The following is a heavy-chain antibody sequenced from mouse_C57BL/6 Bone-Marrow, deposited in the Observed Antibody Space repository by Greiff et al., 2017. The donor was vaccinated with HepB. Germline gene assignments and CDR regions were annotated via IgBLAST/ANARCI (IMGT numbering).Heavy chain of an antibody. D-gene: IGHD1-1*01. J-gene: IGHJ4*01. CDR2: IDPENGDT. Sequence: EVKLQESGAELVRPGASVKLSCTASGFNIKDDYMHGVKQRPEQGLEWIGWIDPENGDTEYASKFQGKATITADTSSNTAYLQLSSLTSEDTAVYYCTTIITTVVATWDAMDYWGQGTSVTVSS. V-gene: IGHV14-4*01. CDR1: GFNIKDDY. CDR3: TTIITTVVATWDAMDY.